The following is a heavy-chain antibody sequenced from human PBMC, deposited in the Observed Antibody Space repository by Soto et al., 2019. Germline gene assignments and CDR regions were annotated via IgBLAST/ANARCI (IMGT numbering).Heavy chain of an antibody. V-gene: IGHV1-24*01. CDR2: VDPEDGET. CDR3: ATDATGYCSGGSCYESAFDI. J-gene: IGHJ3*02. D-gene: IGHD2-15*01. CDR1: GYTLTDLS. Sequence: QVQLVQSGAAVKKPGASVKVSCKVSGYTLTDLSMHWVRPAPGKGLEWMAGVDPEDGETIYAQKFQGRDTMTEATSTDTAYMELSSLRSEDTAVYYCATDATGYCSGGSCYESAFDIWGQGTMVRVSS.